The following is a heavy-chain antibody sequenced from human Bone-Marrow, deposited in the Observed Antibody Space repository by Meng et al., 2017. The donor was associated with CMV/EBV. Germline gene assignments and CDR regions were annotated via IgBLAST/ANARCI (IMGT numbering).Heavy chain of an antibody. D-gene: IGHD3-3*01. CDR1: GFTFSYAW. CDR2: IKSKTDGGTT. CDR3: TTAGGYYDFWSGKMEASDSDF. J-gene: IGHJ4*02. Sequence: GGSLRLSCAASGFTFSYAWMSWVRQAPGKGLEWVGRIKSKTDGGTTDYAAPVKGSFTISRDDSKNTLYLQMNSLKTEDTAVYYCTTAGGYYDFWSGKMEASDSDFWGQGTLVTVSS. V-gene: IGHV3-15*01.